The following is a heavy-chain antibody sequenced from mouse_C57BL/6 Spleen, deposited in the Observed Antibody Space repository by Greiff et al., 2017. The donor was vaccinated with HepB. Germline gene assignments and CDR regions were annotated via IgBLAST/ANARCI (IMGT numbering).Heavy chain of an antibody. CDR3: AREGLDY. Sequence: EVQLQESGPGLVKPSQSLSLTCSVTGYSITSGYYWNWIRQFPGNKLEWMGYISYDGSNNYKPSLKNRISITRDTSKNQFFRKLNSVTTEDTATYYCAREGLDYWGQGTTLTVSS. V-gene: IGHV3-6*01. CDR2: ISYDGSN. J-gene: IGHJ2*01. CDR1: GYSITSGYY.